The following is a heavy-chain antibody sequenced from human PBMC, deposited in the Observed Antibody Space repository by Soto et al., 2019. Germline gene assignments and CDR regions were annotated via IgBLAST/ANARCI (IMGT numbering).Heavy chain of an antibody. CDR2: INHSGST. CDR3: ARDKSTGLFDY. V-gene: IGHV4-34*01. Sequence: QVQLQQWGAGLLKPSETLSPTCAVYGGSFSGYYWTWIRQPPGTGLEWIGEINHSGSTNYNPSLKSRVTISVDTSKNQFSLKLTSVTAADTAVYYCARDKSTGLFDYWGQGTLVTVSS. D-gene: IGHD2-8*02. J-gene: IGHJ4*02. CDR1: GGSFSGYY.